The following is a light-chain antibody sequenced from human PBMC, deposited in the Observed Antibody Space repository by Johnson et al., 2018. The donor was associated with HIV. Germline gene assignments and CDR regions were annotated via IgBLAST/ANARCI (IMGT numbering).Light chain of an antibody. CDR3: GTWDTSLRAYV. CDR2: EDN. CDR1: SSNIGTNY. Sequence: QSVLTQPPSVSAAPGQKVTISCYGSSSNIGTNYESWYQQLPGTAPKLLMFEDNQRPSGIPDRFSGSKSGTSATLGITGLQTGDEADYYCGTWDTSLRAYVFGTVTKLTVL. V-gene: IGLV1-51*02. J-gene: IGLJ1*01.